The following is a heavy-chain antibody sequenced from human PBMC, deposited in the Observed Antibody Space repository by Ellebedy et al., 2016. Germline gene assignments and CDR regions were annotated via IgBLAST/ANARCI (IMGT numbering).Heavy chain of an antibody. D-gene: IGHD3-10*01. CDR2: ISYDGSNK. Sequence: GGSLRLXCAASGFTFSSYAMHWVRQAPGKGLEWVAVISYDGSNKYYADSVKGRFTISRDNSKNTLYLQMNSLRAEDTAVYYCAKLTGSDGSGSYQTPPDLFFALELTTHFDYWGQGTLVTVSS. CDR1: GFTFSSYA. CDR3: AKLTGSDGSGSYQTPPDLFFALELTTHFDY. V-gene: IGHV3-30-3*02. J-gene: IGHJ4*02.